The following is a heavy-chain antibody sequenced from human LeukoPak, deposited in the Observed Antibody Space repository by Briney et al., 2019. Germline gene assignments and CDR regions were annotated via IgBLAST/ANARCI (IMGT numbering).Heavy chain of an antibody. D-gene: IGHD2-8*01. CDR2: ISSGGTTK. J-gene: IGHJ4*02. Sequence: GGSLTLSCAAYGFSFNIYSMNWVRQAPGKGLEWISYISSGGTTKYHTASVMGRFTISRDNAKNSLYLQMSSLRVEDTAAYYCARGNANHFDYWGQGTLVTVSS. CDR3: ARGNANHFDY. CDR1: GFSFNIYS. V-gene: IGHV3-48*04.